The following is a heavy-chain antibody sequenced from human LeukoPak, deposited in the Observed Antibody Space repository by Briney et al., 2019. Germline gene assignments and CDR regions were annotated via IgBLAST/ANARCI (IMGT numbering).Heavy chain of an antibody. J-gene: IGHJ6*02. D-gene: IGHD4-11*01. Sequence: SVKVSCKVSGGPFSGHGISWVRQAPGEGLEWMGGITAIYETTNYAERFQGSVTMTADESTSTFYMELSSLRSEDTAVYYCARGLHSSYYGYGMDFWGQGTTVTVSS. CDR3: ARGLHSSYYGYGMDF. CDR2: ITAIYETT. CDR1: GGPFSGHG. V-gene: IGHV1-69*13.